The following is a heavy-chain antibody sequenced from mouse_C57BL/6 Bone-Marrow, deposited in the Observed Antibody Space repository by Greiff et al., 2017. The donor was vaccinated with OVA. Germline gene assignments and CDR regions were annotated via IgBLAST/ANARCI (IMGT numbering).Heavy chain of an antibody. Sequence: VQLQQSGAELVRPGASVKLSCTASGFNIKDDYMHWVRQRPEQGLEWIGCIDPEYGDTEDDSKFQGKATITADTSSNTAYLQLSSLTSEDTAVYYCTTTNYDWGQGTLVTVSA. CDR1: GFNIKDDY. J-gene: IGHJ3*01. V-gene: IGHV14-4*01. D-gene: IGHD1-1*01. CDR2: IDPEYGDT. CDR3: TTTNYD.